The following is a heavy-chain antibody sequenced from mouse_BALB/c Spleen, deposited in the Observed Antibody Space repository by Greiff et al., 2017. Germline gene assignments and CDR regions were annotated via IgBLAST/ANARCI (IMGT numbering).Heavy chain of an antibody. Sequence: DVKLVESGGGLVKPGGSLKLSCAASGFTFSDYYMYWVRQTPEKRLEWVATISDGGSYTYYPDSVKGRFTISRDNAKNNLYLQMSSLKSEDTAMYYCARHVPFDYWGQGTTLTVSS. CDR1: GFTFSDYY. CDR2: ISDGGSYT. J-gene: IGHJ2*01. V-gene: IGHV5-4*02. CDR3: ARHVPFDY.